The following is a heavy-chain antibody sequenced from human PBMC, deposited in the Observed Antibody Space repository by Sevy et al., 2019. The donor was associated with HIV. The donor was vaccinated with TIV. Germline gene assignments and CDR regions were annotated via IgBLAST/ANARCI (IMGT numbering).Heavy chain of an antibody. V-gene: IGHV3-7*01. CDR1: GFTFSSYW. Sequence: GGSLRLSCAASGFTFSSYWMSWVRQAPGKGLEWVANIKQDGSEKYYVDSVKGRFTISRDNAKNSLYLQMNGLRAEDTAVYYCARARTMVRGVIVAREKDYYYYMDVWGKGTTVTVSS. D-gene: IGHD3-10*01. J-gene: IGHJ6*03. CDR2: IKQDGSEK. CDR3: ARARTMVRGVIVAREKDYYYYMDV.